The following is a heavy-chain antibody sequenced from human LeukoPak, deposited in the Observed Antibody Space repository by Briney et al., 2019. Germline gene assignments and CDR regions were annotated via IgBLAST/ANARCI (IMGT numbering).Heavy chain of an antibody. D-gene: IGHD3-22*01. J-gene: IGHJ5*02. CDR1: GFTFSSYW. CDR2: INSDGSST. V-gene: IGHV3-74*01. CDR3: ARATPYEAESWFDP. Sequence: GGSLRLSCAASGFTFSSYWMHWVRQGPGKGLVWVSRINSDGSSTSDADSVKGRFTISRDNAKNTLYLQMNSLRAEDTAVYYCARATPYEAESWFDPWGQGTLVTVSS.